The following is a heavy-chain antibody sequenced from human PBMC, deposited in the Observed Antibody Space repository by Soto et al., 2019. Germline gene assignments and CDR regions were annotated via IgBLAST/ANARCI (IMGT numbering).Heavy chain of an antibody. Sequence: GSGPTLVNPTQTLTLTCTFSGFSLSTSGMCVSWIRQPPGKALEWLALIDWDDDKYYSTSLKTRLTISKDTSKNQVVLTMTNMDPVDTATYYCVRIPQWVHYYGMDVWGQGTTVTVSS. J-gene: IGHJ6*02. CDR3: VRIPQWVHYYGMDV. D-gene: IGHD1-26*01. CDR1: GFSLSTSGMC. V-gene: IGHV2-70*01. CDR2: IDWDDDK.